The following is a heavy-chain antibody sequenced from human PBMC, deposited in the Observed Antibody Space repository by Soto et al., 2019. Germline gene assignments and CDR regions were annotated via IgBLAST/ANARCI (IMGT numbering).Heavy chain of an antibody. Sequence: SETLSLTCAVSGVSIHNSYSFWGWIRQPPGKGLEFIANVYYSGVAHYNPSFKSRVTISVDTATNQVSLRMSSMTAADTAVYFCGRVVEGATRHTDFDSWGQGTLVTRSS. J-gene: IGHJ5*01. CDR1: GVSIHNSYSF. CDR2: VYYSGVA. V-gene: IGHV4-39*01. D-gene: IGHD2-21*01. CDR3: GRVVEGATRHTDFDS.